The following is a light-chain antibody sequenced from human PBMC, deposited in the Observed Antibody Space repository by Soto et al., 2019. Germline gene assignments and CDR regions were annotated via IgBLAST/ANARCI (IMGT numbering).Light chain of an antibody. J-gene: IGLJ1*01. CDR1: SSDIGNND. V-gene: IGLV1-51*01. Sequence: QSVLTQPPSVSAAPGQTVTISCSGSSSDIGNNDVSWYQQLPGKVPKVLIYDNNNRPSGIPDRISGSKSGTSATLGITGLQTGDEADYYCGTWDTSLSAYVFGTGTKVTVL. CDR2: DNN. CDR3: GTWDTSLSAYV.